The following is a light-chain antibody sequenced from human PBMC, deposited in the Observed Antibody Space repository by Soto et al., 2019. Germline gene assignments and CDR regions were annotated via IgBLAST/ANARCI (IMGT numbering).Light chain of an antibody. V-gene: IGKV1-9*01. J-gene: IGKJ4*01. CDR1: QGISSS. Sequence: IQLTQSPSPLSASVGDRVTITCRASQGISSSLAWCQQKPGKAPKLLIYAASALQSGVPSRFSGSGSGTDFTRTISSLQPEDFATYYCQQLNSYPLTFGGGTKVDIK. CDR3: QQLNSYPLT. CDR2: AAS.